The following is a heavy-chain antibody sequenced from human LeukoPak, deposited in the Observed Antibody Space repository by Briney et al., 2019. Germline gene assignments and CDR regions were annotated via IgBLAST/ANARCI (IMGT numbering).Heavy chain of an antibody. CDR2: IYYCGST. V-gene: IGHV4-61*01. Sequence: PAETETLTCTVSGGSFSSGSYYWSWIRQPPGKGLEWIVYIYYCGSTNYNPSLKSRVTISVDTSKNQISLKLSSVTAADTAVYYCARNAFYYDSSGYNYYYGMDVWGEGTTASASS. CDR3: ARNAFYYDSSGYNYYYGMDV. CDR1: GGSFSSGSYY. D-gene: IGHD3-22*01. J-gene: IGHJ6*04.